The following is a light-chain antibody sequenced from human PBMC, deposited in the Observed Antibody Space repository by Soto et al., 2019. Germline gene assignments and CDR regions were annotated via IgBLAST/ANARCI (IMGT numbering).Light chain of an antibody. Sequence: EIVLTQSPVTLSLSPGERATLSCRASQSVRTYLAWYQVKPGQAPRLLIYDASRRASGVPARFSGSGSGTDFTLTISRLEPEDFAVYSCQQYITSPYTFGQGTKLEIK. CDR2: DAS. V-gene: IGKV3-20*01. CDR3: QQYITSPYT. J-gene: IGKJ2*01. CDR1: QSVRTY.